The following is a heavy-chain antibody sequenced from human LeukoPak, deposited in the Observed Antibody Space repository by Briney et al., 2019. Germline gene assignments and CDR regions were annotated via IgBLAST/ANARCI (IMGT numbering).Heavy chain of an antibody. D-gene: IGHD3-10*01. CDR3: AKDSPYAYYGSGSYWDY. CDR2: ISGSDST. Sequence: GGPLRLSCAASGFTFSSYGMSWVRQAPGKGLEWVSAISGSDSTYYADSVKGRFTISRDNSKNTLYLQMNSLRAEDTAVYYCAKDSPYAYYGSGSYWDYWGQGTLVTVSS. CDR1: GFTFSSYG. J-gene: IGHJ4*02. V-gene: IGHV3-23*01.